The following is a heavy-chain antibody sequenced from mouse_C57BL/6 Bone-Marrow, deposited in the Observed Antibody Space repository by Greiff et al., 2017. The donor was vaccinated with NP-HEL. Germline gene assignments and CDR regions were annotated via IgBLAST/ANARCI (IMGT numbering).Heavy chain of an antibody. J-gene: IGHJ1*03. CDR3: ARHEEGWDYYYGSWYFDV. CDR1: GYTFTEYT. Sequence: QVQLQQSGAELVKPGASVKLSCKASGYTFTEYTIHWVKQRSGQGLEWIGWFYPGSGSIKYNEKFKDKATLTADKSSSTVYMQLSRLTSEDSAVYFCARHEEGWDYYYGSWYFDVWGTGTTVTVSS. D-gene: IGHD1-1*01. V-gene: IGHV1-62-2*01. CDR2: FYPGSGSI.